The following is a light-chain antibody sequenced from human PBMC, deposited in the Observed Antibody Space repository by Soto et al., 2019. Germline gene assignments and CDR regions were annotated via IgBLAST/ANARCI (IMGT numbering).Light chain of an antibody. CDR3: CSYTSSTTPL. CDR2: EVS. J-gene: IGLJ2*01. CDR1: ISDVGGYNY. V-gene: IGLV2-14*01. Sequence: QSALTQPASVSGSPGQSITISCTGTISDVGGYNYVSWYQQHPGKAPKLMIYEVSNRPSGVSNRFSGSKSGNTASLTISGLQAEDEADYYCCSYTSSTTPLFGGGTKLTVL.